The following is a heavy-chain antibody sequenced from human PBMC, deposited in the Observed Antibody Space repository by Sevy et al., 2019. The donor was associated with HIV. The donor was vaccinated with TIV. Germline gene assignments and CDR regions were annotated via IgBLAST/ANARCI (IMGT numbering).Heavy chain of an antibody. CDR3: VREDNNAPRTLLSFDI. CDR1: GYIFSDYN. J-gene: IGHJ3*02. D-gene: IGHD1-20*01. Sequence: ASVKVSCKTTGYIFSDYNMHWVRQAPGQGLEWMALINPNSGVTIYAQKFRGRVSLTRDTSMSTAYMELSALTSEDTAVYYCVREDNNAPRTLLSFDIWGQGTMVIVSS. CDR2: INPNSGVT. V-gene: IGHV1-2*06.